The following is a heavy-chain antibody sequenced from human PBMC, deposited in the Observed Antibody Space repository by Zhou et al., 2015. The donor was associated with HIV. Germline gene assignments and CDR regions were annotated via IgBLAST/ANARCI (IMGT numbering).Heavy chain of an antibody. Sequence: EVQLVESGGGLVQPGGSLRLSCAASGFTFSSYWMSWVRQAPGKGLEWVANIKQDGSEKYFVDSVKGRFTISRDNAKNSLYLQMNSLRAEDTVVYYCARVVGPWLGAFDIWGQGDNGHRLF. J-gene: IGHJ3*02. CDR2: IKQDGSEK. D-gene: IGHD5-12*01. V-gene: IGHV3-7*01. CDR1: GFTFSSYW. CDR3: ARVVGPWLGAFDI.